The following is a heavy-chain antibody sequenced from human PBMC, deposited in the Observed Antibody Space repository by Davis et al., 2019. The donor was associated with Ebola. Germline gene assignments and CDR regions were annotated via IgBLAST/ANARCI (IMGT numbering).Heavy chain of an antibody. D-gene: IGHD5-18*01. V-gene: IGHV3-74*01. CDR1: GFTFSNFW. CDR2: ISGDGSRT. J-gene: IGHJ4*02. Sequence: GESLKISCVASGFTFSNFWIHWVRQVPGEGLVWVSRISGDGSRTDYADSVKGRFTISRDNSKNTLYLQMNSLRAEDTAVYYCAKDRARDTAMAAINDYWGQGTLVTVSS. CDR3: AKDRARDTAMAAINDY.